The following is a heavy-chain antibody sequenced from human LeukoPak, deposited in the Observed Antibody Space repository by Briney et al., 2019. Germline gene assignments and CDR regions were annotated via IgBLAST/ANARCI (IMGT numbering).Heavy chain of an antibody. J-gene: IGHJ6*04. CDR1: GFTFSSYW. CDR2: INSDGSST. Sequence: GGSLRLSCAASGFTFSSYWMHWVRQAPGKGLVWVSRINSDGSSTSYADSVKGRFTISRDNAKNTLYLQVNSLRAEDTAVYYCARDQNYYGSGSYAPYYYYGMDVWGKGTTVTVSS. V-gene: IGHV3-74*01. CDR3: ARDQNYYGSGSYAPYYYYGMDV. D-gene: IGHD3-10*01.